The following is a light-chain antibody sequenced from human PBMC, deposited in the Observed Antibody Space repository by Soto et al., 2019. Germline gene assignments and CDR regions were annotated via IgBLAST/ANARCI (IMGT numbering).Light chain of an antibody. CDR1: HIVDTS. CDR3: QQIYSAPLT. V-gene: IGKV1-39*01. CDR2: AAS. J-gene: IGKJ4*01. Sequence: DLQMTQSPSSVSASVGGRVTVTCRTSHIVDTSLNWYQQKPGKAPKLLIYAASSLQSGVPSRFSGSGSETEFTLSISSLQPEDFATYFCQQIYSAPLTFGGGTKVDNK.